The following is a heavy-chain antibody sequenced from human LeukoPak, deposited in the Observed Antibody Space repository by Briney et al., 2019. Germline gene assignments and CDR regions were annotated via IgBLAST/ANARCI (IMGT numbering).Heavy chain of an antibody. Sequence: SETLSLTCTVSGGSISSYYWSWIRQPPGKGLEYIGFIFYSGSTNYNPSLKSRVTISLNTSKTQFSLKLSSVTAADTAVYYCARGTFWSGYYHDYWGQGTLVTVSS. CDR2: IFYSGST. J-gene: IGHJ4*02. V-gene: IGHV4-59*01. CDR1: GGSISSYY. D-gene: IGHD3-3*01. CDR3: ARGTFWSGYYHDY.